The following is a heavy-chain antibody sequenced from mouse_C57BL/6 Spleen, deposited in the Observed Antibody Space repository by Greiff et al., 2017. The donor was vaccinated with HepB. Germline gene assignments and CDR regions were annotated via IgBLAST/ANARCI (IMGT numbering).Heavy chain of an antibody. CDR2: IYPGDGDT. V-gene: IGHV1-80*01. CDR3: ARGGSSGYAIDY. CDR1: GYAFSSYW. D-gene: IGHD1-1*01. J-gene: IGHJ4*01. Sequence: VMLQQSGAELVKPGASVKISCKASGYAFSSYWMNWVKQRPGKGLEWIGQIYPGDGDTNYNGKFKGKATLTADKSSSTAYMQLNSLTSEDSAVYFCARGGSSGYAIDYWGQGTLVTVSS.